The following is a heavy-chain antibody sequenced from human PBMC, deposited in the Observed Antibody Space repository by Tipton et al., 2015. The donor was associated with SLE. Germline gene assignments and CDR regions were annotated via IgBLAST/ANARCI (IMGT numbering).Heavy chain of an antibody. D-gene: IGHD3-10*01. J-gene: IGHJ5*02. CDR3: ARGITMESWFDP. CDR1: GGSISSHY. Sequence: TLSLTCTVSGGSISSHYWSWIRQPPGKGLEWIGYIYYSGSTNYNPSLKSRVTISVDTSKNQFSLKLSSVTAADTAVYYCARGITMESWFDPWGQGTLVTVSS. V-gene: IGHV4-59*11. CDR2: IYYSGST.